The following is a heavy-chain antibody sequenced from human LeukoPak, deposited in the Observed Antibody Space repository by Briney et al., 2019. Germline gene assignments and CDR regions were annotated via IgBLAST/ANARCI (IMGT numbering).Heavy chain of an antibody. CDR1: GFTFSDYA. Sequence: GGSLRLSCAASGFTFSDYAMNWVRQAPGKGLEWVSYISTSTTTIYYADSVKGRFTISRDNARNSLYLQMNSLRAEDTAVYYCAKDLGPYGSGSYYNPDAFDIWGQGTMVTVSS. V-gene: IGHV3-48*04. CDR3: AKDLGPYGSGSYYNPDAFDI. CDR2: ISTSTTTI. D-gene: IGHD3-10*01. J-gene: IGHJ3*02.